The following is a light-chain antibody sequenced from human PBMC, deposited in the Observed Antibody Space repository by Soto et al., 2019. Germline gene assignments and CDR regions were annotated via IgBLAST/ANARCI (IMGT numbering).Light chain of an antibody. CDR2: DAS. Sequence: EIVLTQSPATLYLSPGETATLSCRASQSVRSHLVWYQQKPGRAPRLLIYDASNRATGIPARFSGSGSGTDFTLTISSLEPEDFAVYYCQHRANWPITFGGGTKVEIK. J-gene: IGKJ4*01. CDR3: QHRANWPIT. CDR1: QSVRSH. V-gene: IGKV3-11*01.